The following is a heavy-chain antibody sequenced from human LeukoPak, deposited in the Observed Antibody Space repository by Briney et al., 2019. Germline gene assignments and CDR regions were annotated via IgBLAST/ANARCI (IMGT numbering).Heavy chain of an antibody. CDR3: ARGPYSYDSSGAFDI. CDR2: ISSSGST. Sequence: SETLSLTCTVSGDSISSGDYYWSWIRQPAGKGLEWIGRISSSGSTNYNPSLKSRDPISVDTSKNQFSLKLSSVTAADTAVYFCARGPYSYDSSGAFDIWGQGTMVTVSS. CDR1: GDSISSGDYY. D-gene: IGHD3-22*01. J-gene: IGHJ3*02. V-gene: IGHV4-61*02.